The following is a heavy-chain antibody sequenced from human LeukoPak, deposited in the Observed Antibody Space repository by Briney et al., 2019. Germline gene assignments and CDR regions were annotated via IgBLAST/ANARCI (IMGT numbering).Heavy chain of an antibody. Sequence: GGSLRLSCAASGFTFSSYSMNWVRQAPGKGLEWVSYISSSSTIYYADSVKGQFTISRDNARDTVYLQMNSLRVEDTAVYYCIGSGGWPGYWGQGTLVTVSS. D-gene: IGHD1-26*01. CDR2: ISSSSTI. CDR3: IGSGGWPGY. CDR1: GFTFSSYS. J-gene: IGHJ4*02. V-gene: IGHV3-48*04.